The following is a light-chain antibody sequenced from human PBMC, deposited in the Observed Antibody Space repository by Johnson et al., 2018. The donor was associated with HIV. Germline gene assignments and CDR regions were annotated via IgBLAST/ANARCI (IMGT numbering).Light chain of an antibody. CDR2: ENN. CDR3: GTWDTSLSVYV. J-gene: IGLJ1*01. CDR1: SSNIGNNY. V-gene: IGLV1-51*02. Sequence: QSVLTQPPSVSAAPGQKVTVSCSGSSSNIGNNYVSWYQQFPGTAPKLLIYENNKRPSGISDRFPGSKAGPSAALGITGLQQGDEADFYCGTWDTSLSVYVFGTGTKVTVL.